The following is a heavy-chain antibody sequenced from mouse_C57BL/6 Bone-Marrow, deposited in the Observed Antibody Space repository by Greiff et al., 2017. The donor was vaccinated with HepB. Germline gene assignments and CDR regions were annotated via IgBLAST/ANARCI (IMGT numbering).Heavy chain of an antibody. V-gene: IGHV1-69*01. Sequence: QVQLQQPGAELVMPGASVKLSCKASGYTFTSYWMHWVKQRPGQGLEWIGEIDPSDSYTNYNQKFKGKSTLTVDKSSSTAYMQRSSLTSVDSAVYYCARVGNLSYWYFDVWGTGTTVTVSS. CDR2: IDPSDSYT. D-gene: IGHD2-1*01. CDR3: ARVGNLSYWYFDV. J-gene: IGHJ1*03. CDR1: GYTFTSYW.